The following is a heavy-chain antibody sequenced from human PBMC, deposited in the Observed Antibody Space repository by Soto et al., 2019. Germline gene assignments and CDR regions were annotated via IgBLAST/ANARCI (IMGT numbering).Heavy chain of an antibody. CDR1: GFTFSSYA. D-gene: IGHD4-17*01. CDR2: ISGSGGST. CDR3: AKSPVHYAKTTVTTSDY. V-gene: IGHV3-23*01. J-gene: IGHJ4*02. Sequence: GGSLRLSCAASGFTFSSYAMSWVRQAPGKGLEWVSAISGSGGSTYYADSVKGRFTISRDNSKNTLYLQMNSLRAEDTAVYYCAKSPVHYAKTTVTTSDYWGQGTLVTVSS.